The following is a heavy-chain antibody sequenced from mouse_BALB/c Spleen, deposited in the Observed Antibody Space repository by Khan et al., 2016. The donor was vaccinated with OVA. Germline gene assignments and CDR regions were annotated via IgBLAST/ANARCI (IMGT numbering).Heavy chain of an antibody. CDR3: ARSLMIRRYLDV. J-gene: IGHJ1*01. CDR1: GYTFTNYG. D-gene: IGHD2-4*01. CDR2: INTYTGES. Sequence: QIQLVQSGPELKKPGETVKISCKASGYTFTNYGMNWVKQAPGKGLKWMGWINTYTGESTYADDYKGRFAFSLETSASTAHLQINNLKNEDMATYFCARSLMIRRYLDVWGAGTTVTVSS. V-gene: IGHV9-1*02.